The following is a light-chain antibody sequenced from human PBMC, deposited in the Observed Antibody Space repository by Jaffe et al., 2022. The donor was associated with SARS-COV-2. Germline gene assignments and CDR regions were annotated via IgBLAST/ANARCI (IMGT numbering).Light chain of an antibody. CDR3: ASWDDTLGAWV. V-gene: IGLV1-47*01. Sequence: QSVLTQPPSASGTPGQRVTISCSGSGSNIGNTYVYWYQQLPGTAPKLLIYSNNQRPSGVPDRFSGSKSGTSASLAISGLRSEDEATYYCASWDDTLGAWVFGGGTKLTVL. CDR1: GSNIGNTY. J-gene: IGLJ3*02. CDR2: SNN.